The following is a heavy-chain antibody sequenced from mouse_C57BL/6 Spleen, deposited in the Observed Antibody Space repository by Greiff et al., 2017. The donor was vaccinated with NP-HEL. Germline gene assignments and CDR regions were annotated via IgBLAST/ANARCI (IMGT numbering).Heavy chain of an antibody. D-gene: IGHD2-4*01. CDR2: INPSSGYT. V-gene: IGHV1-4*01. J-gene: IGHJ4*01. CDR3: ARYDYDVYAMDY. CDR1: GYTFTSYT. Sequence: VQLQQSGAELARPGASVKMSCKASGYTFTSYTMHWVKQRPGQGLEWIGYINPSSGYTKYNQKFKDKATLTADKSSSTAYMQLSSRTSEDSAVYYCARYDYDVYAMDYWGQGTSVTVSS.